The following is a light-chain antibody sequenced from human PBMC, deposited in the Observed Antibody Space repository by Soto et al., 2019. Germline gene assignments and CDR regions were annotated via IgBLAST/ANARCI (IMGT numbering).Light chain of an antibody. J-gene: IGKJ1*01. CDR3: QQYDNWPWT. CDR2: GAS. CDR1: QSVSSSY. Sequence: EIELTQSPGTLSLSPGERATLSCRASQSVSSSYLAWYQQKPGQAPRLLIYGASSRATGIPDRFSGSGSGTDFTLTISSLQSEDFAVYYCQQYDNWPWTFGQGTKVDIK. V-gene: IGKV3-20*01.